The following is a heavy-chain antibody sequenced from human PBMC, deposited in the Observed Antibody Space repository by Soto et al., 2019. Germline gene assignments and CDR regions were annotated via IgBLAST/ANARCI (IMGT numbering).Heavy chain of an antibody. J-gene: IGHJ6*02. Sequence: GGSLRLSCAASGFTFSNYGMHWVRQAPGKGLEWVAFISDDGSNKYYADSMKGRFTMSRDNSKSTLYLQMNSLRVEDTAVYYCTKRRNVLRFLEWSSGMEVWGQGTTVTV. D-gene: IGHD3-3*01. CDR2: ISDDGSNK. CDR1: GFTFSNYG. CDR3: TKRRNVLRFLEWSSGMEV. V-gene: IGHV3-30*18.